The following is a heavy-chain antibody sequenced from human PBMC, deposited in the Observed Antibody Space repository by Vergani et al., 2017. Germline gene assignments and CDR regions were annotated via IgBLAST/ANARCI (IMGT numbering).Heavy chain of an antibody. J-gene: IGHJ4*02. D-gene: IGHD3-22*01. V-gene: IGHV3-23*01. CDR3: GGPQGTSAYYYGGFDY. CDR1: GFTFSTYA. Sequence: ELQLLESGGGLVQPGGSLSLSCAASGFTFSTYAMTWVRQAPGKGLEWVSTISSDGGSTYYADSVKGRFTISRDNSKNTLSLQMNSLSAEDTAIYYCGGPQGTSAYYYGGFDYWGQGILVTVSS. CDR2: ISSDGGST.